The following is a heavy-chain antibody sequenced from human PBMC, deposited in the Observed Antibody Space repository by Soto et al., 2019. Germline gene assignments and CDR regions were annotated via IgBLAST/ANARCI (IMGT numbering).Heavy chain of an antibody. D-gene: IGHD6-19*01. V-gene: IGHV1-69*12. CDR2: IMPIFRTA. J-gene: IGHJ6*02. Sequence: VQVVQSGAEVKKPGSSVKVSCKTSGGTFSTSAISWVRQAPGQGLEWMGGIMPIFRTADYAQKFQGRVTITADESTTSAYLELSSLRSEDMAVYYCARDKDRAPLGWNYYYIMYVWGQVITVTVTS. CDR3: ARDKDRAPLGWNYYYIMYV. CDR1: GGTFSTSA.